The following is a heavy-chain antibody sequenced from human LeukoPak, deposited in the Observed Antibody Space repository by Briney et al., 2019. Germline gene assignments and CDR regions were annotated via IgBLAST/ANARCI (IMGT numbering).Heavy chain of an antibody. Sequence: GGSLRRSCAASGFTFSGYAMSWVRQAPGKGLEWVSVISGSGGSTYYADSVKGRFTISRDNSKNTLYLQMNSLRAEDTAVYYCAKDPDIVLVPLYFDYWGQGTLVTVSS. CDR2: ISGSGGST. J-gene: IGHJ4*02. CDR3: AKDPDIVLVPLYFDY. V-gene: IGHV3-23*01. D-gene: IGHD2-8*02. CDR1: GFTFSGYA.